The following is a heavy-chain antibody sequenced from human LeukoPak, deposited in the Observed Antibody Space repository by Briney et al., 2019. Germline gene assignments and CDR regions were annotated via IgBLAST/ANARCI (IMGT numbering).Heavy chain of an antibody. CDR2: IYSGGST. V-gene: IGHV3-53*01. CDR1: GFTVSSNY. Sequence: GGCRRLSCAASGFTVSSNYMNWVRQAPGEGLEWVSVIYSGGSTYYADSVKGRFTISRDNSKNTLYLQMNSLRAEDTAVYYCARGRIAVAGPFDYWGQGTLVTVSS. J-gene: IGHJ4*02. D-gene: IGHD6-19*01. CDR3: ARGRIAVAGPFDY.